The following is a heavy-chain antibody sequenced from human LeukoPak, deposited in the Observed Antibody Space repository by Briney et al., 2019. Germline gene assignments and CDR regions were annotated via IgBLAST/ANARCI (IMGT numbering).Heavy chain of an antibody. J-gene: IGHJ2*01. CDR1: GGSISSYY. CDR3: ARGGYYDSSGTLWYFDL. V-gene: IGHV4-4*07. Sequence: KPSETLSLTCTVSGGSISSYYWNWIRQPAGKGLEWIGRIYTSGSTNYNPSLKSRVTMSVDTSKNQFSLKLSSVTAADTAVYYCARGGYYDSSGTLWYFDLWGRGTLVTVSS. CDR2: IYTSGST. D-gene: IGHD3-22*01.